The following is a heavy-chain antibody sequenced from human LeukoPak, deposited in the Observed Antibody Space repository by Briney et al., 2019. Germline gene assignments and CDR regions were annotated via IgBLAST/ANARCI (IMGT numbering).Heavy chain of an antibody. V-gene: IGHV1-69*04. D-gene: IGHD3-16*01. J-gene: IGHJ3*02. CDR3: ARGLTFGGVSGAFDI. CDR1: GGTFSSYA. Sequence: GASVTVSCKASGGTFSSYAISWVRQAPGQGLEWMGRIIPILGIANYAQKFQGRVTITADKSTSTAYMELSSLRSEDTAVYYCARGLTFGGVSGAFDIWGQGTMVTVSS. CDR2: IIPILGIA.